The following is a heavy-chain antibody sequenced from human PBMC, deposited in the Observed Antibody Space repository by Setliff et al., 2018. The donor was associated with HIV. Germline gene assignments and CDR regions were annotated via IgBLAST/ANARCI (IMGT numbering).Heavy chain of an antibody. Sequence: PSETLSLTCTVSGDSISSGGYYWSWIRQHPGKGLEWIGFIYYSGNTYYNPSLKRRVSISVDKSKNQFSLKLRSVTAADTAVYYCARTRYSYGYFYYMDVWGKGTTVTVSS. CDR2: IYYSGNT. CDR3: ARTRYSYGYFYYMDV. V-gene: IGHV4-31*03. CDR1: GDSISSGGYY. D-gene: IGHD5-18*01. J-gene: IGHJ6*03.